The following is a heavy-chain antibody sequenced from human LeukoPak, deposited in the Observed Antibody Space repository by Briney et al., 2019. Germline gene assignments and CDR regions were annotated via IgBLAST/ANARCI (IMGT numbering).Heavy chain of an antibody. CDR1: GFTFSSYE. J-gene: IGHJ4*02. CDR2: ISSSGSTI. D-gene: IGHD6-6*01. Sequence: PGGSLRLSCAASGFTFSSYEMNWVRQAPGKGLEWVSYISSSGSTIYYADSVKGRFTISRDNAKNSLYLQMNSLRAEDTAVYYCARDWAPGYSSSSLPAPAYWGQGTLVTVSS. V-gene: IGHV3-48*03. CDR3: ARDWAPGYSSSSLPAPAY.